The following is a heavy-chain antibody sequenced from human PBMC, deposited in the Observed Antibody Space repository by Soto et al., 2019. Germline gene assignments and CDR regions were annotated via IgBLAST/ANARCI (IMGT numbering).Heavy chain of an antibody. J-gene: IGHJ4*02. CDR2: IYSSGNS. D-gene: IGHD3-3*01. CDR3: ARLVAVREWYCDY. V-gene: IGHV4-4*09. CDR1: GASMNSYY. Sequence: SETLSLTCTVSGASMNSYYWSWIRQSPGKGLEWIGNIYSSGNSNYNPSLKSRVIISIDTPNKQFSLKVTSVTAADTAVYYCARLVAVREWYCDYWGQGTLVTVSS.